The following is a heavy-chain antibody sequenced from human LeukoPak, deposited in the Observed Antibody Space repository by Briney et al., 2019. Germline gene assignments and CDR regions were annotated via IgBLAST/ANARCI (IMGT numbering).Heavy chain of an antibody. V-gene: IGHV3-33*01. J-gene: IGHJ4*02. CDR1: GFTFNTYA. CDR2: VWYDGSDT. D-gene: IGHD6-13*01. CDR3: ARGGSTWCYFDY. Sequence: QPGRSLRLSCAASGFTFNTYAMHWVRQAPGKGLEWVAVVWYDGSDTYYRDSVKGRFTISRDNSKNTLYLQMNSLRGEDTAVYYCARGGSTWCYFDYWGQGTLVTVSS.